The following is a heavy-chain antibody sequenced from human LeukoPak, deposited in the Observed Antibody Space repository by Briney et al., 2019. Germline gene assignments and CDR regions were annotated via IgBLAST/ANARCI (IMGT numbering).Heavy chain of an antibody. V-gene: IGHV3-21*01. J-gene: IGHJ4*02. CDR3: ARVPLAGGGE. CDR1: GFTYSSYS. D-gene: IGHD6-19*01. CDR2: ISSSSSYI. Sequence: GGSLRLSCAASGFTYSSYSMNWVRQAPGKGLEWVSSISSSSSYIYYADSVKGRFTISRDNAKNSLYLQMNSLRAEDTAVYYCARVPLAGGGEWGQGTLVTVSS.